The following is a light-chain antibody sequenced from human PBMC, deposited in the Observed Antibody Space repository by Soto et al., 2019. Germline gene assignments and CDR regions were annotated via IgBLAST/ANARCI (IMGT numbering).Light chain of an antibody. Sequence: DIQMTQSPSTLSASVGDRVTITCRASQSISSWLAWYQQKPGKAPKLLIYKASSLERGVPSRFSGSGSGTEFTLTISSLQPDDFATYYRQQYDTYRSFGQGTKVEIK. CDR1: QSISSW. CDR2: KAS. J-gene: IGKJ1*01. V-gene: IGKV1-5*03. CDR3: QQYDTYRS.